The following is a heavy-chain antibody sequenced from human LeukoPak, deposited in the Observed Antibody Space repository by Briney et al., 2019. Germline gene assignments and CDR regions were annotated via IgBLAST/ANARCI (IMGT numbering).Heavy chain of an antibody. J-gene: IGHJ3*02. CDR1: GFTLSSYS. Sequence: PGGSLRLSCAASGFTLSSYSMNWVRQAPGKGLEWVLSISSSSNYISYADSVKGRFTISRDNAKKSLYLQMSSLRAEDTAVYYCARRDVFDIWGQGTTVTVSS. CDR2: ISSSSNYI. CDR3: ARRDVFDI. V-gene: IGHV3-21*01.